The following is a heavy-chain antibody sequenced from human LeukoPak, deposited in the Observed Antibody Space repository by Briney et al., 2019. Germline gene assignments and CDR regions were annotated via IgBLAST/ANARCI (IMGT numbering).Heavy chain of an antibody. CDR1: GYSLSELS. D-gene: IGHD3-16*01. Sequence: ASVKVSCKVSGYSLSELSTHWVRQAPGQGLEWMGGFDPGDDETIYAQKFQGRVTMTEDTSTDTAYLELSSLRSDDTAVYYCVRYRVTFGGIIPFNYGMDVWGQGTTVTVSS. CDR2: FDPGDDET. J-gene: IGHJ6*02. CDR3: VRYRVTFGGIIPFNYGMDV. V-gene: IGHV1-24*01.